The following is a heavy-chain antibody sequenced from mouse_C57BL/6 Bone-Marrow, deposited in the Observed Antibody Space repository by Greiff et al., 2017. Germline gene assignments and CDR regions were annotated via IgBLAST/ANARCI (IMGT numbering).Heavy chain of an antibody. CDR3: SRSGYYGSSYWYFDV. CDR1: GYTFTSYW. D-gene: IGHD1-1*01. V-gene: IGHV1-69*01. CDR2: IDPSDSYT. Sequence: QVQLQQPGAELVMPGASVKLSCKASGYTFTSYWMHWVKQRPGQGLEWIGEIDPSDSYTTYNQQFKGKSTLTVDKSSSTSYMPLSSLTSEDSAVDYCSRSGYYGSSYWYFDVWGTGTTVTVSS. J-gene: IGHJ1*03.